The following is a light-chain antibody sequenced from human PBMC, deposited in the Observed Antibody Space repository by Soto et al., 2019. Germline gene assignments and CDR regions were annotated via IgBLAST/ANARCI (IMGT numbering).Light chain of an antibody. CDR3: QPLFTYPPT. CDR2: DAS. V-gene: IGKV1-5*01. Sequence: INQSASAVSAYVGDGVTITCRASQSISNRLAWYQQRPGKAPKYLIYDASTLDSGAPSRFSGRGSATDFTLTVSSLQPQERATYYCQPLFTYPPTFSPGTKVDIK. CDR1: QSISNR. J-gene: IGKJ3*01.